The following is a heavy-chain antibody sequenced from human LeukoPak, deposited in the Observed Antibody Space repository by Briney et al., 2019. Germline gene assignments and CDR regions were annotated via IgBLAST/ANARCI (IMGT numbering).Heavy chain of an antibody. J-gene: IGHJ4*02. CDR3: ARVGLYSSGWYLGY. CDR2: IKQDGSEK. V-gene: IGHV3-7*01. D-gene: IGHD6-19*01. Sequence: GGSLRLSCAASGFTFSSYWMSWVRQAPGKGLEWVANIKQDGSEKYYVDSVKGRFTISRDNAKNSLYLQMNSLRAEDTAVYYCARVGLYSSGWYLGYWGQGTLVTVSS. CDR1: GFTFSSYW.